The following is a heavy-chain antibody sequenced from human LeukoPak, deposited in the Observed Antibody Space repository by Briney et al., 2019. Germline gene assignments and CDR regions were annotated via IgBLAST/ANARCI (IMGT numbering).Heavy chain of an antibody. CDR2: IKSKTDGGTT. V-gene: IGHV3-15*01. CDR3: TTITMIVVVFDY. CDR1: ALTFSGYT. Sequence: GGSLRLSCAASALTFSGYTMSWVRQAPGKGLESVGRIKSKTDGGTTDYAAPVKGRFTISRDDSKNTLYLQMNSLKTEDTAVYYCTTITMIVVVFDYWGQGTLVTVSS. J-gene: IGHJ4*02. D-gene: IGHD3-22*01.